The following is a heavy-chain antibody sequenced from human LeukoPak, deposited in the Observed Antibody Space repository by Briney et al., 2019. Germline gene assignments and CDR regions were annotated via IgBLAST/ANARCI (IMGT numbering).Heavy chain of an antibody. CDR3: ARESMGAFDI. CDR1: GGSFSGYY. D-gene: IGHD2-21*01. J-gene: IGHJ3*02. V-gene: IGHV4-34*01. CDR2: INHSGST. Sequence: SETLSLTCAVYGGSFSGYYWSWIRQPPGKGLEWIGEINHSGSTNYNPSLKSRVTISVDTSKNQFSLKLSSVTAADTAVYYCARESMGAFDIWGQGTMVTVSS.